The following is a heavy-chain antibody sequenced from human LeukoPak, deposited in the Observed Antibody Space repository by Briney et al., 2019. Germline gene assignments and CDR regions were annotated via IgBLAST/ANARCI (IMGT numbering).Heavy chain of an antibody. Sequence: GGSLRLSCAASGLTFSSYWMIWVRQAPGKGLEWVATIKYDGSETYYVDSVRGRFSISRDNAKNSLYLQMSSLSAGDTAVYYCARDSTLSNYWGQGTLVTVSS. CDR3: ARDSTLSNY. CDR2: IKYDGSET. V-gene: IGHV3-7*04. D-gene: IGHD3-16*01. CDR1: GLTFSSYW. J-gene: IGHJ4*02.